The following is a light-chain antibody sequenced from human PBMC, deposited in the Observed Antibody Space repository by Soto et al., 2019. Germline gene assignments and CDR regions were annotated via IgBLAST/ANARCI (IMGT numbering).Light chain of an antibody. CDR3: CSFAGGRTSV. CDR1: SSDIGSYNL. Sequence: QSALTQPASVSGSPGQSITISCTGTSSDIGSYNLVSWYQQHPATAPKLMIYEGSKRPSGVSDRFSASTSGNMASLTISGLQAEDEADYYCCSFAGGRTSVFGTGTKLTVL. V-gene: IGLV2-23*01. J-gene: IGLJ1*01. CDR2: EGS.